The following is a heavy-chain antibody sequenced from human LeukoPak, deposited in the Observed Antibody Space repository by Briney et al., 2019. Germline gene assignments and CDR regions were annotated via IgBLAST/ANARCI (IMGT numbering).Heavy chain of an antibody. CDR3: AKLGRYAFWSGYDMDNWFDP. J-gene: IGHJ5*02. CDR2: ISGSGGST. Sequence: GGSLRLSCAASGFTFSSYAMSWVRQAPGKGVEGVSAISGSGGSTYYADSVKGRFTISRDNSKNTLYLQMNSLRAEDTAVYYCAKLGRYAFWSGYDMDNWFDPWGQGTLVTVSS. D-gene: IGHD3-3*01. CDR1: GFTFSSYA. V-gene: IGHV3-23*01.